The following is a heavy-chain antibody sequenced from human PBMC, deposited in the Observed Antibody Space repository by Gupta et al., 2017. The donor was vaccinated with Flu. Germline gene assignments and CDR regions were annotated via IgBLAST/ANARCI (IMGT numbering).Heavy chain of an antibody. Sequence: QAPGQGLEWLGWMNPNRGDTKIAPKFQGRVGMTGDTSIRTAYIEVSRLTSEDTAVYYCARCRASVDRVGPNAYYFLDYWGLGTLVTVSS. V-gene: IGHV1-2*02. J-gene: IGHJ4*02. D-gene: IGHD3-16*01. CDR3: ARCRASVDRVGPNAYYFLDY. CDR2: MNPNRGDT.